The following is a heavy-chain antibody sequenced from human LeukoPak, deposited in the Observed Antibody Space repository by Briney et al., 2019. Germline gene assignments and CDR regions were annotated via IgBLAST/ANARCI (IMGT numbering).Heavy chain of an antibody. CDR2: INSDGSST. Sequence: GGSLRLSCAASGFTFSSYWMHWVRQAPGKGLVWVSRINSDGSSTSYADSVKGRFTISRDNAKNTLYLQMNSLRAEDTAVYYCAREGRYDYVWGGYRHIDYWGQGTLVTVSS. CDR3: AREGRYDYVWGGYRHIDY. D-gene: IGHD3-16*02. J-gene: IGHJ4*02. V-gene: IGHV3-74*01. CDR1: GFTFSSYW.